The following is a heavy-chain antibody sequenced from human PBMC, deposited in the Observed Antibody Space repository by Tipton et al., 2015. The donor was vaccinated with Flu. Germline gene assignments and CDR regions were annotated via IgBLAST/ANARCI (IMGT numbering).Heavy chain of an antibody. Sequence: TLSLTCAVYGGSFSGYYWSWIRQPPGKGLEWIGEINHSGSTNYNPSLKSRVTISVGTSKNQFSLKLSSVTAADTAVYYCARGGDSSGWYTYWGQGTLVTVSS. CDR3: ARGGDSSGWYTY. J-gene: IGHJ4*02. CDR1: GGSFSGYY. CDR2: INHSGST. V-gene: IGHV4-34*01. D-gene: IGHD6-19*01.